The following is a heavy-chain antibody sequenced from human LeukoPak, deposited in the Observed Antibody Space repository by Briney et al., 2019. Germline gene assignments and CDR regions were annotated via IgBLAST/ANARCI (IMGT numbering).Heavy chain of an antibody. CDR3: ATRHSSGRNWFDP. V-gene: IGHV3-23*01. Sequence: GGSLRLSCAASGFTFSSYAMSWVRQAPGKGLEWVSAISGSGGSTYYADSVKGRFTISRDNSKNTLNLQMSSLRAEDTAVYYCATRHSSGRNWFDPWGQGTLVTVSS. J-gene: IGHJ5*02. CDR2: ISGSGGST. CDR1: GFTFSSYA. D-gene: IGHD6-19*01.